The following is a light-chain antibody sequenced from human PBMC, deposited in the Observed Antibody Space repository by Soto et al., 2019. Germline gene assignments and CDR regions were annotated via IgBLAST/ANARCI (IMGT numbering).Light chain of an antibody. CDR2: EGS. Sequence: QSALTQPASVSGSPGQSITISCTGTSSDVGSYNLVSWYQQHPGKAPKLMIYEGSKRHSGVSNRFSGSKSGNTASLTISGLQAEDEADYYCCSYAGSPHVVFGGGTKLTVL. J-gene: IGLJ2*01. CDR1: SSDVGSYNL. CDR3: CSYAGSPHVV. V-gene: IGLV2-23*01.